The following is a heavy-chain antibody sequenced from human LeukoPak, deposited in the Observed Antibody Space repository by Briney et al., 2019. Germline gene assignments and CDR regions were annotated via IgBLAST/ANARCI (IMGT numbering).Heavy chain of an antibody. J-gene: IGHJ2*01. CDR1: GFTSTNYA. CDR2: LIGSSGST. Sequence: GGSLRLSCAASGFTSTNYAMNWVRQAPGKGLEWVSVLIGSSGSTDYADSVKGRFTISRDNSKSTLYLQMNSLRAEDTALYYCAKEYYLSGTYTHYWHFDLWGHGTLVTVSS. D-gene: IGHD3-10*01. V-gene: IGHV3-23*01. CDR3: AKEYYLSGTYTHYWHFDL.